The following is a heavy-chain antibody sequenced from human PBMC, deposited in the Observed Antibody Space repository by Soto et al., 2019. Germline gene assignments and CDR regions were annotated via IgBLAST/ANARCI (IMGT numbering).Heavy chain of an antibody. V-gene: IGHV1-46*02. J-gene: IGHJ4*02. CDR3: ARDGDSSGVIRGDYLDS. D-gene: IGHD1-26*01. CDR1: GYTFNSHY. CDR2: ITANAGAT. Sequence: QVTLVQSGAEVRKPGASVRLSCKTSGYTFNSHYMHWVRQAPGQGLEWMGIITANAGATDYAEKFQGRITMTRDASTRTFYIEVSGLRSDDTAIYYCARDGDSSGVIRGDYLDSWGQGTLVTVSS.